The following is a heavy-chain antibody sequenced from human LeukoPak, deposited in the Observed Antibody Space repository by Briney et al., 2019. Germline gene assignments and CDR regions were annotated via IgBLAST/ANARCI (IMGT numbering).Heavy chain of an antibody. Sequence: PQTLSLTCTVTGASTNIYFRSWIPHPPGRAQAWIAYIYHSGSTDHNPALKNRVTTPIDTAKNQFSVKLSSVTAADTAVYYCARHESGWRGAFDIWGQGTMVTVSA. D-gene: IGHD2-15*01. CDR3: ARHESGWRGAFDI. V-gene: IGHV4-59*08. J-gene: IGHJ3*02. CDR2: IYHSGST. CDR1: GASTNIYF.